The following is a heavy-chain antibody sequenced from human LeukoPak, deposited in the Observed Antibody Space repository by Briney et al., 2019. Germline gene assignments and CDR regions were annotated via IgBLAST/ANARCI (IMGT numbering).Heavy chain of an antibody. D-gene: IGHD2-2*01. Sequence: GASVKDSCKAAVYTFISYDFDWLGQATGQGLEWMGYKNHTSGNTAYFQNFQGRVTMTRDPSTTTAYMELSGLRSEDTAVYYCARKIASTRLGVRYYYMDVWGEGTTVTISS. V-gene: IGHV1-8*01. J-gene: IGHJ6*03. CDR1: VYTFISYD. CDR2: KNHTSGNT. CDR3: ARKIASTRLGVRYYYMDV.